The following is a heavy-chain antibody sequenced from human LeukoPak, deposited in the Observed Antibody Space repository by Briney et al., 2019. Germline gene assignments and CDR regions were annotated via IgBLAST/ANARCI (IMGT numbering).Heavy chain of an antibody. V-gene: IGHV4-31*03. J-gene: IGHJ6*02. CDR2: IYYSGST. CDR1: GGSISSGGYY. Sequence: PSQTLSLTCTVSGGSISSGGYYWSWIRQHPGKGLEWIGYIYYSGSTYYNPSLKSRVTISVDTSKNQFSLKLSSVTAADTAVYYCARDMYKFKSTPQEPYGMDVWGQGTTVTVSS. CDR3: ARDMYKFKSTPQEPYGMDV. D-gene: IGHD2-8*01.